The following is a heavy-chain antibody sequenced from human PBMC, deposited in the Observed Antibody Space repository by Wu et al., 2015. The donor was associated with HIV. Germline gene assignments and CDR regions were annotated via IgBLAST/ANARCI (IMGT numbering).Heavy chain of an antibody. CDR2: INPSGGST. V-gene: IGHV1-46*01. CDR3: ARDAGYSSSWYFAFDI. D-gene: IGHD6-13*01. Sequence: QAQLVQSGAEVKKPGASVKVSCKASGYTFTSYYMHWVRQAPGQGLEWMGIINPSGGSTSYAQKFQGRVTMTRDTSTSTVYMELSSLRSEDTAVYYCARDAGYSSSWYFAFDIWGQGTMVTVSS. CDR1: GYTFTSYY. J-gene: IGHJ3*02.